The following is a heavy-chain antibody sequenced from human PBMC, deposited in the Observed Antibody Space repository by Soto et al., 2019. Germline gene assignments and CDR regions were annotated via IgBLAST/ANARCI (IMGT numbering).Heavy chain of an antibody. CDR3: ARTAVAGISGWFDP. D-gene: IGHD6-19*01. Sequence: EVQLVESGGGLVQPGGSLRLSCAASGFTFNSYSMNWVRQAPGKGLEWVSYISTGGTTIYYADSVKGRFTISRDNAKNSLDLQMNSLRAVDTAVYHCARTAVAGISGWFDPWGQGTLVSVSS. J-gene: IGHJ5*02. V-gene: IGHV3-48*01. CDR1: GFTFNSYS. CDR2: ISTGGTTI.